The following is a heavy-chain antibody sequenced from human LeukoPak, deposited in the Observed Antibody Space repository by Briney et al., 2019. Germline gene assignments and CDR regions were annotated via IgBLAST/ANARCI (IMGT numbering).Heavy chain of an antibody. V-gene: IGHV1-69*13. D-gene: IGHD3-10*01. J-gene: IGHJ6*02. Sequence: ASVKVSCKASGGTFSSYAISWVRQAPGQGLEWMGGIIPIFGTANYAQKFQGRVTITADESTSTAYMELSSLRPEDTAVYYCARELITMVRGVISYYGMDVWGQGTTVTVSS. CDR2: IIPIFGTA. CDR3: ARELITMVRGVISYYGMDV. CDR1: GGTFSSYA.